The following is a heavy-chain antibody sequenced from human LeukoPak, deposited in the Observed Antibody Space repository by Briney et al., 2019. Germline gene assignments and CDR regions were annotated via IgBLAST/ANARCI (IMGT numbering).Heavy chain of an antibody. Sequence: HPGGSLRLSCAASGFPFTTCWMSWVRQAPGKRLEWVANIKRDGSEKYYVDSVKGRFTISRDNAKNSLYLQMNSLRAEDTAVYYCARQESGYHGGSFDHWGQGTLVTVSS. V-gene: IGHV3-7*01. J-gene: IGHJ4*02. D-gene: IGHD3-3*01. CDR1: GFPFTTCW. CDR3: ARQESGYHGGSFDH. CDR2: IKRDGSEK.